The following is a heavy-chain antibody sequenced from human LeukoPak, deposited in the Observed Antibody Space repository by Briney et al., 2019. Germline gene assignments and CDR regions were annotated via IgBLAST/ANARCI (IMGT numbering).Heavy chain of an antibody. CDR3: ARDRGARLLRFYVSHAFDI. D-gene: IGHD3-3*01. CDR2: ISSSSSYI. J-gene: IGHJ3*02. V-gene: IGHV3-21*01. CDR1: GFTFSSYS. Sequence: GGSLRLSCAASGFTFSSYSMNWVRQAPGKGLEWVSCISSSSSYIYYADSVKGRFTISRDNAKNSLYLQMNSLRAEDTAVYYCARDRGARLLRFYVSHAFDIWGQGTMVTVSS.